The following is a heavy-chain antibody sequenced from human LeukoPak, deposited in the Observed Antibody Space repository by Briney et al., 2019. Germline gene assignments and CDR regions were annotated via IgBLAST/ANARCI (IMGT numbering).Heavy chain of an antibody. CDR3: ARPRDGYKTDAFDI. J-gene: IGHJ3*02. D-gene: IGHD5-24*01. CDR1: GYTLTGYY. V-gene: IGHV1-69*05. Sequence: VASVKVSCKASGYTLTGYYMHWVRQAPGQGLEWMGGIIPIFGTANYAQKFQGRVTITTDESTSTAYMELSSLRSEDTAVYYCARPRDGYKTDAFDIWGQGTMVTVSS. CDR2: IIPIFGTA.